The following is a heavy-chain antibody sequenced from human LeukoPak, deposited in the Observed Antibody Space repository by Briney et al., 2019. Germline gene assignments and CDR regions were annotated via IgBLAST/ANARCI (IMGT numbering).Heavy chain of an antibody. D-gene: IGHD4-17*01. Sequence: GGSLRLSCAASGFTFSSYAMSWVRQAPGKGLEWVSAISGSGGSTYYADSVKGRFTISRDNAKNSLYLQMNSLRDEDTAVYYCARSGDYGDYTGYWGQGTLVTVSS. V-gene: IGHV3-23*01. CDR3: ARSGDYGDYTGY. CDR2: ISGSGGST. J-gene: IGHJ4*02. CDR1: GFTFSSYA.